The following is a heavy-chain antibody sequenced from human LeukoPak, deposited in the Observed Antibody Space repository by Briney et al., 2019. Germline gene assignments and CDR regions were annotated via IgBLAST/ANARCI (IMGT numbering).Heavy chain of an antibody. CDR3: ARPSKGYSCGSIDY. CDR1: GYSISSGYY. V-gene: IGHV4-38-2*01. D-gene: IGHD5-18*01. Sequence: PSETLSLTCAVSGYSISSGYYWGWIRQPPGKGLEWIGSIYHSGSTYYNPSLKSRVTISVDTSKNQFSLKLSSVTAADTAVYYCARPSKGYSCGSIDYWGQGTLVTVSS. CDR2: IYHSGST. J-gene: IGHJ4*02.